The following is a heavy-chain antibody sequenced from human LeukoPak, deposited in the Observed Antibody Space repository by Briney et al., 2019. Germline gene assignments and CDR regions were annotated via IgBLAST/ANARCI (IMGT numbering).Heavy chain of an antibody. CDR3: ARMGDFWQYGWFDP. V-gene: IGHV1-8*03. CDR1: GYTFTSYD. CDR2: MYPNSGNT. Sequence: ASVKVSCKASGYTFTSYDINWVRQATGQGLEWMGWMYPNSGNTGYAQKFQGRVTITRNTSISTAYMELSSLRSEDTAVYYCARMGDFWQYGWFDPWGQGTLVTVSS. D-gene: IGHD3-3*01. J-gene: IGHJ5*01.